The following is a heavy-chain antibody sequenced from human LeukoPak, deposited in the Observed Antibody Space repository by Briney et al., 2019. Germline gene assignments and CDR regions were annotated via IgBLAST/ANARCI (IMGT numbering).Heavy chain of an antibody. Sequence: GGSLRLSCAASGFTFSSYAMHWVRQAPGKGLEWVAVISYDGSNKYYADSVKGRFTISRDNSKNTLYLQMNSLRAEDTAVYYCAYARGSSWTNGMDVWGQGTTVTVSS. CDR1: GFTFSSYA. V-gene: IGHV3-30*04. CDR2: ISYDGSNK. J-gene: IGHJ6*02. CDR3: AYARGSSWTNGMDV. D-gene: IGHD6-13*01.